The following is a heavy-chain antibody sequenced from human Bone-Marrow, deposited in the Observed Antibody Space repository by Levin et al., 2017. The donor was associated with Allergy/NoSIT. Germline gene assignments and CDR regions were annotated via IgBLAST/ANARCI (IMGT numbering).Heavy chain of an antibody. CDR2: TYYRSKWYN. CDR1: GDSVSSNSAA. V-gene: IGHV6-1*01. J-gene: IGHJ4*02. D-gene: IGHD2-2*01. Sequence: SQTLSLTCAISGDSVSSNSAAWNWIRQSPSRGLEWLGRTYYRSKWYNDYAVSVKSRITINPDTSKNQFSLQLNSVTPEDTAVYYCAREPMWDIVVVPAAIGAYYFDYWGQGTLVTVSS. CDR3: AREPMWDIVVVPAAIGAYYFDY.